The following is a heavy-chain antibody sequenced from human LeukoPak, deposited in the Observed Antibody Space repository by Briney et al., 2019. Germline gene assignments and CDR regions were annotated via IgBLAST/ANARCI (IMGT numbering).Heavy chain of an antibody. CDR1: GYTFTCYY. D-gene: IGHD3-10*01. V-gene: IGHV1-2*02. J-gene: IGHJ5*02. CDR2: INPNSGGT. Sequence: ASVKVSCKASGYTFTCYYMHWVRQAPGQGLEWMGWINPNSGGTNYAQKFQGRVTMTRDTSISTAYMELSRLRSDDTAVYYCARGVVRGVYNWFDPWGQGTLVTVSS. CDR3: ARGVVRGVYNWFDP.